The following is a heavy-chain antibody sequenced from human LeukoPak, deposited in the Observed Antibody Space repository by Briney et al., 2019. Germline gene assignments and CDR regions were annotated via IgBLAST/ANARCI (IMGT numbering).Heavy chain of an antibody. V-gene: IGHV3-23*01. Sequence: SGGSLRLSCAASGFTFSSYAMSWVRQAPGKGLEWVSAISGSGGSTYYADSVKGRFTISRDNSKNTLYLQMNSLRAEDTAVYYCAKDRSSYSSSWYGKYFDYWGQGTLVTVSS. CDR1: GFTFSSYA. CDR2: ISGSGGST. CDR3: AKDRSSYSSSWYGKYFDY. J-gene: IGHJ4*02. D-gene: IGHD6-13*01.